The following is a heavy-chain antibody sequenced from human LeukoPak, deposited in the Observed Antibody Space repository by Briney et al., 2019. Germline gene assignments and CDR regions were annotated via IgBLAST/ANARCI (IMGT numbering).Heavy chain of an antibody. J-gene: IGHJ3*02. V-gene: IGHV3-30-3*01. CDR1: GFTFSSYA. CDR2: ISYDGSNK. Sequence: PGGSLRLSCAASGFTFSSYAMHWVRQAPGKGLEWVAVISYDGSNKYYADSVKGRFTISRDNSKNTLYLQMNSLRAEDTAVYFCTRDIRLTTDRDAFDIWGQGTMVTVSS. CDR3: TRDIRLTTDRDAFDI. D-gene: IGHD1-14*01.